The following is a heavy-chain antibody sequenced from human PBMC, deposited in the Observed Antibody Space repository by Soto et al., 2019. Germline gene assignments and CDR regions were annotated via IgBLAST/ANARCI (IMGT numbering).Heavy chain of an antibody. Sequence: QMQLVQSGAEVKERGSSVKISCKTSGGTFNTYALTWVRQAPGQGLEWIGGIIPIFGIKNVAQRFQGRVTINADESLTTAYMEMTSLRSDDTAVYYCAKEAGHHWGQGTLVTASS. D-gene: IGHD3-10*01. CDR3: AKEAGHH. V-gene: IGHV1-69*01. J-gene: IGHJ1*01. CDR1: GGTFNTYA. CDR2: IIPIFGIK.